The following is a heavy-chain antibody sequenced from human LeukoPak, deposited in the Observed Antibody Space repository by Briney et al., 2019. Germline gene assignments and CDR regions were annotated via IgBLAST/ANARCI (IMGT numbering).Heavy chain of an antibody. J-gene: IGHJ5*02. CDR1: GGSISSSSYY. D-gene: IGHD3-16*01. CDR2: IYYSGST. CDR3: ARGGMITFGAINWFDP. V-gene: IGHV4-39*07. Sequence: SETPSLTCTVSGGSISSSSYYWGWIRQPPGKGLEWIGSIYYSGSTYYNPSLKSRVTISVDTSKNQFSLKLSSVTAADTAVYYCARGGMITFGAINWFDPWGQGTQVTVSS.